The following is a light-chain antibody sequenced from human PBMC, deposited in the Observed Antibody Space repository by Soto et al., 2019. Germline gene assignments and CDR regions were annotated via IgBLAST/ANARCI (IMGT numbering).Light chain of an antibody. CDR3: MQALQRVT. CDR1: QSLLHSNGNTY. Sequence: DIVMTQSPLSLPVTPGEPASISCRCSQSLLHSNGNTYLDWYLQKPGQSPQLLISLGSNRASGVPDRFSGSGSGTDFTLKTSRVEAEDVGVYYCMQALQRVTFGKGT. J-gene: IGKJ1*01. V-gene: IGKV2-28*01. CDR2: LGS.